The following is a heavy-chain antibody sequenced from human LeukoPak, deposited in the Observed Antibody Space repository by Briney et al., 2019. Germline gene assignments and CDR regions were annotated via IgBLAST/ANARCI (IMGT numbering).Heavy chain of an antibody. V-gene: IGHV1-46*01. CDR3: ARWDENIYGQPQGGSLDY. CDR1: GNTFTSYY. Sequence: GASVTVSCTASGNTFTSYYIHWVRQAPGQGLEWMGIISPSGGSTSYAQTFEGRVTMTRHTSTSTVYMELSSLRSEDTAVYYCARWDENIYGQPQGGSLDYWGQGTLVTVSS. D-gene: IGHD5-18*01. CDR2: ISPSGGST. J-gene: IGHJ4*02.